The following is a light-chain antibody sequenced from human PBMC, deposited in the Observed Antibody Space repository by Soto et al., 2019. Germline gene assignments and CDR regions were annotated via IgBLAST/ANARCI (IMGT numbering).Light chain of an antibody. CDR1: QSVSSY. CDR3: QQSYRAVT. CDR2: AAS. Sequence: DIQMTQSPSSLSASVVYRISITFRASQSVSSYLNWYQQKPGKAPRLLIYAASHLQTGVPSRFRGTGSATHFTLTISSLQPEDFATYYCQQSYRAVTFGQGTRLEI. V-gene: IGKV1-39*01. J-gene: IGKJ5*01.